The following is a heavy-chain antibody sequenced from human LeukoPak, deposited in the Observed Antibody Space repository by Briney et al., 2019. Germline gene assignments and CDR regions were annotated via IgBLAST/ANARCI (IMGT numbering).Heavy chain of an antibody. J-gene: IGHJ4*02. V-gene: IGHV3-74*01. D-gene: IGHD1-26*01. CDR3: ARAGGSYTLLPY. CDR1: GFTFSSYW. CDR2: INSDGSST. Sequence: PGGSLRLSXAASGFTFSSYWMHWVRQAPGKGLVWVSRINSDGSSTSYADSVKGRFTISRDNAKNTLYLQMNSLRAEDTAVYYCARAGGSYTLLPYWGQGTLVTVSS.